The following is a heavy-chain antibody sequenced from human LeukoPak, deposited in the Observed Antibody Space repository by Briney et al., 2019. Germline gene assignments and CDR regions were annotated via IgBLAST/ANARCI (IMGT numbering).Heavy chain of an antibody. J-gene: IGHJ4*02. CDR2: VSYSGRT. CDR3: ASGGGDRYFDY. Sequence: PSETLSLTCTVSSGSIRGYYWSWVRQPPGKGLEWIGYVSYSGRTSYTPSLRSRATISVDTSEKQFSLKLSSVTAADTAVYYCASGGGDRYFDYWGQGTLVTVSS. CDR1: SGSIRGYY. V-gene: IGHV4-59*01. D-gene: IGHD3-16*01.